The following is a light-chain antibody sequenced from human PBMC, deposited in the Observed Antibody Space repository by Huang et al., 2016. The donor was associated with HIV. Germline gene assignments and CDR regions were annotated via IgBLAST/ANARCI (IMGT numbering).Light chain of an antibody. J-gene: IGKJ1*01. V-gene: IGKV3-20*01. CDR1: QYVSTTY. CDR3: QQYGSLVWT. Sequence: VLTQSPGTLSLSPGERATLSCRARQYVSTTYLAWYQQKPGQAPRLLIYRTSTRPTGIPDRFRGSGSGTDFTLTISALEPEDFAVYYCQQYGSLVWTFGQGTRVEAK. CDR2: RTS.